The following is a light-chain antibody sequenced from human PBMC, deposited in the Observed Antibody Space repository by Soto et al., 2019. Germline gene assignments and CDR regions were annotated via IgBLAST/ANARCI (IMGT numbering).Light chain of an antibody. Sequence: EVVMTQSPLSLPVTLGQPASISCRSSQSLAYIDGNTYLSWFQQRPAQSPRRLIYKVSNREAGVPDRFSGRGSGTDFTLKISRVEAEDVGVYYCMQGTHWPPYTFGQGTKLEIK. CDR3: MQGTHWPPYT. V-gene: IGKV2-30*01. J-gene: IGKJ2*01. CDR1: QSLAYIDGNTY. CDR2: KVS.